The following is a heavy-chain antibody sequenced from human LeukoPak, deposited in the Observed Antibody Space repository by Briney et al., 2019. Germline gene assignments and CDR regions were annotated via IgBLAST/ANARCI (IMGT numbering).Heavy chain of an antibody. Sequence: GPLRLSCAASGFSFANSVISWIRQAPGKGPEWVSAISGSGDRTDYADSVRGRFTISRDNSKSTLYLQMNSLRVEDTAIYYCAIREPIGYWGQGSLVTVSP. CDR1: GFSFANSV. D-gene: IGHD6-13*01. CDR2: ISGSGDRT. J-gene: IGHJ4*02. CDR3: AIREPIGY. V-gene: IGHV3-23*01.